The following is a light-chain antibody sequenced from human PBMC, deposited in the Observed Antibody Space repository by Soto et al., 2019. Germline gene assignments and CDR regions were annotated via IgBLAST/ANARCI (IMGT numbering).Light chain of an antibody. CDR3: QQYNNWPPYRT. V-gene: IGKV3-15*01. CDR1: QSVGSN. CDR2: GAS. Sequence: EIVMTQSPATLSVSPGERATLSCRASQSVGSNLAWYQQKPGQAPRLLIYGASTRATGIPARFSGSGSGTAFTVTTISLQSEDFDIYSCQQYNNWPPYRTFGQGTKVEIK. J-gene: IGKJ1*01.